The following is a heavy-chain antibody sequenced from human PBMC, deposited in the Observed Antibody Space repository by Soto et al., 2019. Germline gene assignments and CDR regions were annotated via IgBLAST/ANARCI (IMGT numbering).Heavy chain of an antibody. V-gene: IGHV1-3*01. CDR2: INAGNGNT. CDR1: GYTFTSYA. D-gene: IGHD3-3*01. Sequence: GASVKVSCKASGYTFTSYAMHWVRQAPGQRLEWMGWINAGNGNTKYSQKFQGRVTITRDTSASTAYMELSSLRSEDTAVYYCARDRITIFGVVIYAFDIWGQGTMVTVSS. CDR3: ARDRITIFGVVIYAFDI. J-gene: IGHJ3*02.